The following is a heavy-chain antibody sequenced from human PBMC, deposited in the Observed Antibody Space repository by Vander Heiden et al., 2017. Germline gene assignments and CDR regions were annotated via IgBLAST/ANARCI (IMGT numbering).Heavy chain of an antibody. CDR2: ISGSGGST. J-gene: IGHJ6*02. CDR1: GFNFSRYA. D-gene: IGHD4-17*01. CDR3: AKSPDYGDYISYYYYYGMDV. V-gene: IGHV3-23*01. Sequence: EVQLLESGGGLVQPGGSLRLSCAASGFNFSRYAMRWVRQAPGKGLEWVSAISGSGGSTYYADSVKGRFTISRDNSKNTLYLQMNSLRAEDTAVFYCAKSPDYGDYISYYYYYGMDVWGQGTTVTVSS.